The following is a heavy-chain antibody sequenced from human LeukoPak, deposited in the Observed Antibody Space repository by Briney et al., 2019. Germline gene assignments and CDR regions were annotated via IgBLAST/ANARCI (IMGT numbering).Heavy chain of an antibody. J-gene: IGHJ4*02. Sequence: GGSLRLSCAASGFTFDDYAMHWVRQAPGKGLEWVSGISRSSGSRDYADSVKGRFTISRDNAKNSLYLQMNSLRTEDTALYYCAKDMGNCSGGSCYSSAFDYWGQGTLVTVSS. D-gene: IGHD2-15*01. CDR2: ISRSSGSR. CDR1: GFTFDDYA. V-gene: IGHV3-9*01. CDR3: AKDMGNCSGGSCYSSAFDY.